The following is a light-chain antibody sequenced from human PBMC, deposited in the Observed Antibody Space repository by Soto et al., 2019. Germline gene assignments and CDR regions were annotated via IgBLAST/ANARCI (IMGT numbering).Light chain of an antibody. J-gene: IGKJ2*01. V-gene: IGKV1-5*03. CDR2: KTS. CDR1: QSIDNW. CDR3: QQYYTMYT. Sequence: DIQMTQSPSTLSASVGDRVTITCRASQSIDNWLAWYQEKPGKAPKLLNYKTSTLASGVPSRFSGSASGTEFTLTISSLQPDDFATYYCQQYYTMYTFGRGTRLEI.